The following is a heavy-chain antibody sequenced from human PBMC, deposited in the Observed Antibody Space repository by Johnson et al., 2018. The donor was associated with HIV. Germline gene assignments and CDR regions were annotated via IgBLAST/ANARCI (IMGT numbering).Heavy chain of an antibody. J-gene: IGHJ3*02. Sequence: QVQLVESGGGVVQPGRSLRLSCAASGFTFSSYAMHWVRQAPGKGLEWVAVISYDGSNKYYADSVQGRLTISRDNSKNTLYLQMNSLRAEDTALYYGARDRYSSSSGAFDIWGQGTMVTVSS. CDR1: GFTFSSYA. D-gene: IGHD6-6*01. CDR3: ARDRYSSSSGAFDI. CDR2: ISYDGSNK. V-gene: IGHV3-30-3*01.